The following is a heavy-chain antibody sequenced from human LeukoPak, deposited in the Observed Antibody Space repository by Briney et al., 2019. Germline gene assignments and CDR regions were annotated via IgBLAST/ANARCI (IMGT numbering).Heavy chain of an antibody. V-gene: IGHV1-2*02. CDR2: INPNSGGT. D-gene: IGHD6-13*01. CDR1: GYTFTGYY. CDR3: ARSYSSSWPQYFQH. J-gene: IGHJ1*01. Sequence: ASVKVSCKASGYTFTGYYMHWVRQAPGQGLEWMGWINPNSGGTNYAQKFQGRVTMTRDTSISTAYMELSRLRSDDTAVYYCARSYSSSWPQYFQHWGQGTLVTVSS.